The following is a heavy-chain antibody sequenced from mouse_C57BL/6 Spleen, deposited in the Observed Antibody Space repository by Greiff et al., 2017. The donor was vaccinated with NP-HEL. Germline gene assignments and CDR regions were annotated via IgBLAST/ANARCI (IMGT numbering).Heavy chain of an antibody. J-gene: IGHJ3*01. D-gene: IGHD1-3*01. V-gene: IGHV2-2*01. CDR1: GFSLTSYG. CDR2: IWSGGSK. CDR3: ARSGNRYSHGFDY. Sequence: QVQLKQSGPGLVQPSQSLSITCTVSGFSLTSYGVHWVRQSPGKGLEWLGVIWSGGSKDYNAAFISRLSISKDNSKSQVFFKMNSLQADDTAIYYCARSGNRYSHGFDYWGQGTLVTVSA.